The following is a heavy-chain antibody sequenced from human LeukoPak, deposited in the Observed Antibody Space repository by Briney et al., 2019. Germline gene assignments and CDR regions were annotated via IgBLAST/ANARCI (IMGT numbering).Heavy chain of an antibody. CDR1: GYTFTGYY. CDR2: INPNSGGT. Sequence: GASVKVSCKASGYTFTGYYMHWVRQAPGQGLEWMGWINPNSGGTNYAQKFQGRVTMTRDTSISTAYMELSRLRSDDTAVYYCARGGAVANYYYYMDVWGKGTTVTISS. V-gene: IGHV1-2*02. D-gene: IGHD6-19*01. CDR3: ARGGAVANYYYYMDV. J-gene: IGHJ6*03.